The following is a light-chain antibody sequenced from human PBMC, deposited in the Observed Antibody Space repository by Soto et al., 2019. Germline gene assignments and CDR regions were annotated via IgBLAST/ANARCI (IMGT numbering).Light chain of an antibody. J-gene: IGKJ1*01. CDR2: GAS. CDR1: QSVSSN. V-gene: IGKV3-15*01. CDR3: QQYNNWPRT. Sequence: EIVMTQSPATLSVSPGERATLSCRASQSVSSNLAWYQQKSGQAPRLLIYGASTRATGIPARFSGSGSGTEFTLTISSLQSEDLAVYYCQQYNNWPRTFGQGTKVEIK.